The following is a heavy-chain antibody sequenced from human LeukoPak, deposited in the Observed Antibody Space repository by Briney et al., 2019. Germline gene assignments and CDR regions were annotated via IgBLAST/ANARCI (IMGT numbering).Heavy chain of an antibody. V-gene: IGHV3-21*04. J-gene: IGHJ4*02. CDR1: GFTFSSYS. CDR2: ISSSSSYI. Sequence: PGGSLRLSCAASGFTFSSYSMNWVRQAPGKGLEWVSSISSSSSYIYYADSVKGRFTISRDNAKNSLYLQMNSLRAEDTALYYCAKGPWGAVAGTELDYWGQGTLVTVSS. D-gene: IGHD6-19*01. CDR3: AKGPWGAVAGTELDY.